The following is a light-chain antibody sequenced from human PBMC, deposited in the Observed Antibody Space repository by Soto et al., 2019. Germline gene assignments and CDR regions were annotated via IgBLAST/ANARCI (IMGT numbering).Light chain of an antibody. V-gene: IGLV2-23*02. CDR2: EVN. J-gene: IGLJ1*01. Sequence: QSVLTQPASVSGSPGQSITISCTGTSSNVGSYKLVSWYQQHPGKAPKLMIFEVNKRPSGVSNRFSGSKSGNTAPLTISGLKVEDEADYYCCSSGGSPTYVFGTGTKATVL. CDR3: CSSGGSPTYV. CDR1: SSNVGSYKL.